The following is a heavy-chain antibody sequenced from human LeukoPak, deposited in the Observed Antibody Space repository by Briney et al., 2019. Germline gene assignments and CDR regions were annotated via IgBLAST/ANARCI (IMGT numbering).Heavy chain of an antibody. CDR1: GGSFSGYY. Sequence: PSETQSLTCAVYGGSFSGYYWSWIRQPPGKGLEWIGEINHSGSTNYNPSLKSRVTISVDTSKNQFSLKLSSVTAADTAVYYCARVHIVVVTAILEDAFDIWGQGTMVTVSS. D-gene: IGHD2-21*02. J-gene: IGHJ3*02. CDR3: ARVHIVVVTAILEDAFDI. V-gene: IGHV4-34*01. CDR2: INHSGST.